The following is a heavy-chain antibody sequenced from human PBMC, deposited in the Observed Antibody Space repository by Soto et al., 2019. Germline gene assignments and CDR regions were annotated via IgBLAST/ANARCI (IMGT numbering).Heavy chain of an antibody. CDR2: INADYGNT. V-gene: IGHV1-18*04. Sequence: QLQLVQSGTELKKPGASVKVSCKASGYTFTNYGITWVRQAPGQGLEWMGWINADYGNTNYEQKFQGRVTMTTDTSTNTAYMELSSLRSADTAVYYCARKSLSNFNWFDPWGQGTLVTVSS. CDR3: ARKSLSNFNWFDP. D-gene: IGHD4-4*01. J-gene: IGHJ5*02. CDR1: GYTFTNYG.